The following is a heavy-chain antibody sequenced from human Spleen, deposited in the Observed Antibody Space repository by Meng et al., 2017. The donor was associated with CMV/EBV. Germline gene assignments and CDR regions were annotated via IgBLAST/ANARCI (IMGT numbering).Heavy chain of an antibody. J-gene: IGHJ4*02. D-gene: IGHD6-13*01. CDR2: INPNGGGT. CDR3: VRDGGQLGLDY. V-gene: IGHV1-2*02. CDR1: GSTFTDYF. Sequence: SCKASGSTFTDYFIHWVRQAPGQGLAWLGWINPNGGGTNSAQKFQGRVTVTRDTSISTAYMELGRLRSDDTAVYYCVRDGGQLGLDYWGQGTLVTVSS.